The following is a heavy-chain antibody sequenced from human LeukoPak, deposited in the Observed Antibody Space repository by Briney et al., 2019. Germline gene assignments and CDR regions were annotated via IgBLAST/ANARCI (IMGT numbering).Heavy chain of an antibody. V-gene: IGHV3-33*01. D-gene: IGHD4-23*01. CDR2: IWYDGSNK. CDR1: GFTFSSYG. Sequence: GGSLRLSCAASGFTFSSYGMHWVRQTPGKGLEWVAVIWYDGSNKYYADSVKGRFAISRDNSKNTLYLQMNSLRAEDTAVYYCARDGLATVVTGSYYYGMDVWGQGTTVTVSS. J-gene: IGHJ6*02. CDR3: ARDGLATVVTGSYYYGMDV.